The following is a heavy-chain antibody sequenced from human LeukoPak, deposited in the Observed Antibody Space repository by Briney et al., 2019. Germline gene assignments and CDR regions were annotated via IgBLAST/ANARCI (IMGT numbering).Heavy chain of an antibody. V-gene: IGHV3-48*03. CDR3: ARVVAEGWELLRKGSKLDY. D-gene: IGHD1-26*01. CDR1: GFTFSSYE. CDR2: ISSSGSTI. Sequence: GGSLRLSCAASGFTFSSYEMNWVRQAPGKGLEWVSYISSSGSTIYYADSVKGRFTISRDNAKNSLYLQMNSLRAEDTAVYYCARVVAEGWELLRKGSKLDYWGQGTLVTVSS. J-gene: IGHJ4*02.